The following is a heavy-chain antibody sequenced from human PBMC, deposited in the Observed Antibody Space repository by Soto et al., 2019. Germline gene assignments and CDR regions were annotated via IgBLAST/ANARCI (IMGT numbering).Heavy chain of an antibody. CDR3: AKDLEVLRNNWNYRRSFWFDP. D-gene: IGHD1-7*01. Sequence: GGSLRLSCAASGFTFSSYAMSWVRQAPGKGLEWVSAISGSGGSTYYADSVKGRFTISRDNSKNTLYLQMNSLRAEDTAVYYCAKDLEVLRNNWNYRRSFWFDPWGQGTLVTVSS. CDR1: GFTFSSYA. V-gene: IGHV3-23*01. CDR2: ISGSGGST. J-gene: IGHJ5*02.